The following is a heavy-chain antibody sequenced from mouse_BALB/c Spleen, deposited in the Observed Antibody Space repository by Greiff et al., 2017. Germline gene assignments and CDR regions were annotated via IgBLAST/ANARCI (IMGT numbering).Heavy chain of an antibody. J-gene: IGHJ4*01. CDR1: GFAFSSYD. V-gene: IGHV5-12-1*01. D-gene: IGHD2-14*01. CDR2: ISSGGGST. CDR3: ASRGTYYAMDQ. Sequence: EVKVVESGGGLVKPGGSLKLSCAASGFAFSSYDMSWVRQTPEKRLEWVAYISSGGGSTYYPDTVKGRFTISRDNAKNTLYLQMSSLKSEDTAMYYCASRGTYYAMDQGGRGTSDTVPT.